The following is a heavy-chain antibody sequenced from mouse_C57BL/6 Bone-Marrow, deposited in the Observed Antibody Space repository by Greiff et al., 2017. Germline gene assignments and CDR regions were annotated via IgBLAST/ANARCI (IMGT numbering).Heavy chain of an antibody. CDR3: AKLLRPYAMDY. CDR2: ISSGSSTI. CDR1: GFTFSDYG. Sequence: EVQLVESGGGLVKPGGSLKLSCAASGFTFSDYGMHWVRQAPEKGLEWVAYISSGSSTIYYADTVKGRFTISRDNAKNTLFLQMTSLRSEDTAMYYCAKLLRPYAMDYWGQGTSVTVSS. J-gene: IGHJ4*01. D-gene: IGHD1-2*01. V-gene: IGHV5-17*01.